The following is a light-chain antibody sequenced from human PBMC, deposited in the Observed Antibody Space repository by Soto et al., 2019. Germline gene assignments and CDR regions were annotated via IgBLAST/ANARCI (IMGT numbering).Light chain of an antibody. CDR2: EVT. CDR1: SSDVGGYDY. CDR3: SSYAGSNWV. Sequence: QSALTQPPSASGSPGQSVTISCTGTSSDVGGYDYVSWYLQHPGKAPKLMIFEVTKRPSGVPDRFSASKSGNTASLTVSGLQAEDEADYFCSSYAGSNWVFGGGTKLTVL. J-gene: IGLJ3*02. V-gene: IGLV2-8*01.